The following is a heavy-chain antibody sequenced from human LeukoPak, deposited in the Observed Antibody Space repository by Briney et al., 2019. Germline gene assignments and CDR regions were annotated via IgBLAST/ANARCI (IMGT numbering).Heavy chain of an antibody. D-gene: IGHD4-17*01. V-gene: IGHV3-30*18. CDR3: ANSYGDYIYFQH. CDR1: GFTFSSYG. J-gene: IGHJ1*01. Sequence: GGSLRLSCAASGFTFSSYGMHWVRQAPGKGLEWVAVISYDGSNKYYAASVKGRFTISRDNSKNTLYLQMNSLRAEDTAVCYCANSYGDYIYFQHWGQGTLVTVSP. CDR2: ISYDGSNK.